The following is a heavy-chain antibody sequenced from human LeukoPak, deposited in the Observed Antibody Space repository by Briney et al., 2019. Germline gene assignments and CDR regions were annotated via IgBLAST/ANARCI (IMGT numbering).Heavy chain of an antibody. V-gene: IGHV4-34*01. CDR2: INHSGST. CDR3: ARGVRQWLVGRRVGFDY. J-gene: IGHJ4*02. Sequence: SETLSLTCAVYGGSFSGYYWSWIRQPPGKGLEWIGEINHSGSTNYNPSLKSRVTISVDTSKNQFSLKLSSVTAADTAVYYCARGVRQWLVGRRVGFDYWGQGTLVTVSS. CDR1: GGSFSGYY. D-gene: IGHD6-19*01.